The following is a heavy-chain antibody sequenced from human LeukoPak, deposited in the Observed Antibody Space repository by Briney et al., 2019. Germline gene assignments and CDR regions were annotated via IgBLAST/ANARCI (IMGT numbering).Heavy chain of an antibody. D-gene: IGHD3-9*01. CDR3: ARDGTVDILTGYEYYYMDV. CDR2: IYTSGST. Sequence: SETLSLTCTVSGGSISSYYWSWIRQPAGKGLEWIGRIYTSGSTNYNPSLKSRVTMSVDTSKNQFSLKLSSVTAADTAVYYCARDGTVDILTGYEYYYMDVWGEGTTVTVSS. CDR1: GGSISSYY. V-gene: IGHV4-4*07. J-gene: IGHJ6*03.